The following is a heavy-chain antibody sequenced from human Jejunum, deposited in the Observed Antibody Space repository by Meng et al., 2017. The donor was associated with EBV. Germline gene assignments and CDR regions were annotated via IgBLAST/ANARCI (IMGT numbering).Heavy chain of an antibody. Sequence: QVHLVQSESELKNPXASXKVSCKASGYSFTRNAINWVRQAPGQGLEWMGWINTYTGRPAYAQGFTGRFVFSLDTSVSTAYLQISSLRSEDTAVYYCARDVTTATFDYWGQGAMVTVSS. CDR1: GYSFTRNA. CDR2: INTYTGRP. D-gene: IGHD1/OR15-1a*01. CDR3: ARDVTTATFDY. J-gene: IGHJ4*02. V-gene: IGHV7-4-1*02.